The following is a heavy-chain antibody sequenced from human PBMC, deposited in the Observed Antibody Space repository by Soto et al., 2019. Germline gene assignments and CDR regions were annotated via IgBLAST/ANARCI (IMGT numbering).Heavy chain of an antibody. D-gene: IGHD6-6*01. CDR3: ARSSIAPRLFMYPFDY. CDR1: GGSISSGGYS. Sequence: PSETLSLTCAVSGGSISSGGYSWSWIRQPPGKGLECIGYIYYNGNTYYNPSLKSRVIISVDMSKNQFSLKLSSVTAADTAVYYCARSSIAPRLFMYPFDYWGQGTLVTVSS. J-gene: IGHJ4*02. CDR2: IYYNGNT. V-gene: IGHV4-30-2*03.